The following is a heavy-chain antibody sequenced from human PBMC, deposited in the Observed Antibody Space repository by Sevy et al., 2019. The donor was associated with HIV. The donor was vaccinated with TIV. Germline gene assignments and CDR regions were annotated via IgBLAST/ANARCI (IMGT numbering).Heavy chain of an antibody. D-gene: IGHD3-10*01. Sequence: SETLSLTCTVSGGSVSSGSYYWSWIRQPPGKGLEWIGYIYYSGSTNYNPSLKSRVTISVDTPKNQFSLKLSSVTAADTAVYYGARGVGGMGSYFDYWGQGTLVTVSS. CDR3: ARGVGGMGSYFDY. J-gene: IGHJ4*02. CDR1: GGSVSSGSYY. CDR2: IYYSGST. V-gene: IGHV4-61*01.